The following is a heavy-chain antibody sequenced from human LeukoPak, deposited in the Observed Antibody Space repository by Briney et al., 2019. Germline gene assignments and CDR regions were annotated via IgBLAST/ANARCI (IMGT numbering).Heavy chain of an antibody. D-gene: IGHD3-16*01. CDR2: TSSGSSTI. V-gene: IGHV3-48*02. J-gene: IGHJ4*02. Sequence: PGGSLRLSCAASGFTFSRYNMTWVRQAPGKGLEWISYTSSGSSTIYYADSVKGRFTISRDNAKNSLYLQMNSLRDEDTAVYYCARILEGDDYWGQGTLVTVSS. CDR3: ARILEGDDY. CDR1: GFTFSRYN.